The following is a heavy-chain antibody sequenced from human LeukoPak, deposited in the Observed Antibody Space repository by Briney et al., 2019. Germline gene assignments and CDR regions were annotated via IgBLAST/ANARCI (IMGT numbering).Heavy chain of an antibody. CDR2: IYYSGST. J-gene: IGHJ2*01. CDR1: GGSISSSSYY. CDR3: ARDHGGTSHWYFDL. D-gene: IGHD4-23*01. Sequence: SETLSLTCTVSGGSISSSSYYWGWIRQPPGKGLEWIGSIYYSGSTYYNPSLKSRVTISVDTSKSQFSLKLSSVTAADTAVYYCARDHGGTSHWYFDLWGRGTLVTVSS. V-gene: IGHV4-39*02.